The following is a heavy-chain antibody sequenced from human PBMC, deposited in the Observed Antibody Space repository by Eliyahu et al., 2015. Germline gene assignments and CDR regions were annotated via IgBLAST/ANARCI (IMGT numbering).Heavy chain of an antibody. J-gene: IGHJ4*02. D-gene: IGHD6-13*01. Sequence: QVQLVESGGGLVKPGGSLXXXCAASGFTFSDYXMSWXRQAPGKGLEWVSYISSSGSTIYYADSVKGRFTISRDNAKNSLYLQMNSLRAEDTAVYYCARLSSSWYGSFDYWGQGTLVTVSS. CDR3: ARLSSSWYGSFDY. CDR2: ISSSGSTI. CDR1: GFTFSDYX. V-gene: IGHV3-11*01.